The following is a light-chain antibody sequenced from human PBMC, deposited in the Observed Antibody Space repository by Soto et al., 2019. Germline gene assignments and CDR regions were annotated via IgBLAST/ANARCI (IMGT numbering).Light chain of an antibody. J-gene: IGLJ2*01. V-gene: IGLV1-44*01. CDR2: TYD. CDR3: AAWDDRVKGVV. CDR1: SSNIGTYT. Sequence: QSVLTQPPSVSGTPGQSITISCSGSSSNIGTYTLNWYHHHPRTAPQLLFSTYDHRPSGVAARFSGSKSGTSASLAISWLQYEDEEDYYCAAWDDRVKGVVFGGGTKVTVL.